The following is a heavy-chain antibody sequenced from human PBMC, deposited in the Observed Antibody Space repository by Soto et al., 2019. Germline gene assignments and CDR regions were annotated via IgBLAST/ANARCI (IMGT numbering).Heavy chain of an antibody. CDR3: ARAYSDAFDI. CDR2: ISSSGTGI. V-gene: IGHV3-11*01. Sequence: GGSLRLSCAASGFTFRDYYMTWLRQAPGKGLEWVSYISSSGTGIYYADSVKGRFTISRDNAKNSLCLQMSSLRAEDTAVYYCARAYSDAFDIWGQGTMVTVSS. D-gene: IGHD2-21*01. J-gene: IGHJ3*02. CDR1: GFTFRDYY.